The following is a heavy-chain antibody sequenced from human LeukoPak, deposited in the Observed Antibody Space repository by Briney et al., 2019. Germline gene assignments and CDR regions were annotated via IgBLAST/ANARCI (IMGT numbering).Heavy chain of an antibody. CDR1: GGSISSSNW. V-gene: IGHV4-4*02. Sequence: PSETLSLTCAVSGGSISSSNWWSWVRQPPGKGLEWIGEIYHSGSTNYNPSLKSRATISVDKSKNQFSLKLSSVTAADTAVYYCARDGNYDILTGYYLSATTDAFDIWGQGTMVTVSS. CDR3: ARDGNYDILTGYYLSATTDAFDI. J-gene: IGHJ3*02. D-gene: IGHD3-9*01. CDR2: IYHSGST.